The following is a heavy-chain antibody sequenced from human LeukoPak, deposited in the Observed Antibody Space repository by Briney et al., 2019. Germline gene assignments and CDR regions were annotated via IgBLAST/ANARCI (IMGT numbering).Heavy chain of an antibody. CDR3: AKDSSSPYYYYYYGMDV. D-gene: IGHD6-6*01. V-gene: IGHV1-46*01. Sequence: ASVKVSCKASGYTFTSYYMHWVRQAPGQGLEWMGIINPSGGSTSYAQKFQGRVTMTRDTSTSTVYMELSSLRSEDTAVYYCAKDSSSPYYYYYYGMDVWGQGTTVTVSS. J-gene: IGHJ6*02. CDR1: GYTFTSYY. CDR2: INPSGGST.